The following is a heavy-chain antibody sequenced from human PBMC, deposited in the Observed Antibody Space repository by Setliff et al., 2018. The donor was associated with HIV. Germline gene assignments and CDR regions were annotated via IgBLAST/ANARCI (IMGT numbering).Heavy chain of an antibody. D-gene: IGHD3-10*01. Sequence: SVKVSCKASGGTFSTYSINWVRQAPGQGLEWMGGIIPVLGVVHNALQFQGRVTITADGSTRTGYMELRSLQSEDTAVYYCARGTNYYDSHSFPQYYYNAMDVWGQGTTVTVSS. V-gene: IGHV1-69*10. CDR1: GGTFSTYS. CDR3: ARGTNYYDSHSFPQYYYNAMDV. J-gene: IGHJ6*02. CDR2: IIPVLGVV.